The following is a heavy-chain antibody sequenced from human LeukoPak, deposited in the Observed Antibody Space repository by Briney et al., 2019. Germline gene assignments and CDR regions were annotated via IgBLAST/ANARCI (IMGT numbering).Heavy chain of an antibody. J-gene: IGHJ3*02. Sequence: PSETLSLTCTVSGGSISNYYWSWIRQPPGKGLEWIACIDYRGSTTYNPSLKSRVTISVDTSRNQFSLKLSSVTAADTAVYYCARSRSGYSYDHAAFDIWGQGTMVTVSS. V-gene: IGHV4-59*01. CDR2: IDYRGST. CDR1: GGSISNYY. CDR3: ARSRSGYSYDHAAFDI. D-gene: IGHD5-18*01.